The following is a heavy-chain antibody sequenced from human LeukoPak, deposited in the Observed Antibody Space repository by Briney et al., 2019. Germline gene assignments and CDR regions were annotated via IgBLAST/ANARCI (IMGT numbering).Heavy chain of an antibody. CDR3: ARLLNYYGSVKGAFDI. J-gene: IGHJ3*02. Sequence: GESLKISCKGSGYSFTSYWIGWVRQMPGKGLEWMGIIYPGDSDTRYSPSFQGQVTISADKSISTAYLQWSSLKASDTAMYYCARLLNYYGSVKGAFDIWGQGTMVTVSS. CDR1: GYSFTSYW. D-gene: IGHD3-10*01. V-gene: IGHV5-51*01. CDR2: IYPGDSDT.